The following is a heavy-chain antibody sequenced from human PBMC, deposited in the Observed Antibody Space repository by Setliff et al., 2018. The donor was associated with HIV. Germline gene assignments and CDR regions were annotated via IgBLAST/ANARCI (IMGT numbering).Heavy chain of an antibody. CDR3: ASELAYCGADCSRRGFRH. V-gene: IGHV4-59*08. Sequence: KPSETLSLTCTVSGGSISTYYWSWIRQPPGKGLDWIGYIYHSGSTNYNPSLKSRVTISVDTSKIQLSLKLSSVPAADTAVYYCASELAYCGADCSRRGFRHWGQGALVTVSA. J-gene: IGHJ1*01. CDR2: IYHSGST. CDR1: GGSISTYY. D-gene: IGHD2-21*02.